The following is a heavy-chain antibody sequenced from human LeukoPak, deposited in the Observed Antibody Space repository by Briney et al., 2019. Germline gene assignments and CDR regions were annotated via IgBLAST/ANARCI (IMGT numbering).Heavy chain of an antibody. Sequence: GASVKVSCKASGYTFTSYDINWVRQATGQGLEWMGWMNPNSGNTGYAQKFQGRVTMTRNTSISTAYMELSSLRSEDTAVYYYARGLEGGSSWYAGYYYGMDVRGQGTTVTVSS. J-gene: IGHJ6*02. D-gene: IGHD6-13*01. CDR3: ARGLEGGSSWYAGYYYGMDV. CDR2: MNPNSGNT. V-gene: IGHV1-8*01. CDR1: GYTFTSYD.